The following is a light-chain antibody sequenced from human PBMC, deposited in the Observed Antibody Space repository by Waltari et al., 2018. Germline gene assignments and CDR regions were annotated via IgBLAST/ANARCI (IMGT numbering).Light chain of an antibody. CDR2: WAS. CDR3: QQSYSTPPIT. CDR1: QSILYTSNDKTY. V-gene: IGKV4-1*01. J-gene: IGKJ5*01. Sequence: DIVMTQSPDSLLVSLGDRATISCNSSQSILYTSNDKTYLAWYQQKAGQPPRLLVHWASIREAGVPDRFRGSGSGTDFTLTISSLQPEDFATYYCQQSYSTPPITFGQGTRLEIK.